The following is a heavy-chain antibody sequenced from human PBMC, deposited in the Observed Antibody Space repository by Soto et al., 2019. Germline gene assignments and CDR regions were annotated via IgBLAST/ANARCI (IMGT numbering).Heavy chain of an antibody. CDR1: GYTFTSYG. V-gene: IGHV1-18*04. CDR3: ASVGIAAAGTGGYYYYYGMDV. Sequence: GASVKVSCKASGYTFTSYGISWVRQAPGQGLEWMGWISAYNGNTNYAQKLQGRVAMTTDTSTSTAYMELRSLRSDDTAVYYCASVGIAAAGTGGYYYYYGMDVWGQGTTVTVSS. J-gene: IGHJ6*02. CDR2: ISAYNGNT. D-gene: IGHD6-13*01.